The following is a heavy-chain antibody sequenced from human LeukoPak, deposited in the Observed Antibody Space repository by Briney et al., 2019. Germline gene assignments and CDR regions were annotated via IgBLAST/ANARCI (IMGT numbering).Heavy chain of an antibody. CDR2: ISGSGGST. J-gene: IGHJ6*04. V-gene: IGHV3-23*01. CDR1: GFTFSSYA. CDR3: ASRGRAYYASFRDGPDV. Sequence: GGSLRLSCAASGFTFSSYAMSWVRQAPGKGLEWVSAISGSGGSTYYADSVKGRFTISRDNSKNTLYLQMNSLRAEDTAVYYCASRGRAYYASFRDGPDVWGKGTTVTVSS. D-gene: IGHD3-22*01.